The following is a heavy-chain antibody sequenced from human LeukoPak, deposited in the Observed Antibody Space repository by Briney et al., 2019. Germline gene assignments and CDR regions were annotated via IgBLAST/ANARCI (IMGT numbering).Heavy chain of an antibody. Sequence: PSETLSLTCTVSGGSISSSTYFWGWIRQPPGKGLGWIGSIYYSGSTYYNPSLKSRVTISVDTSKNQFSLKLSSVTAADTAVYYCARLDGSGSYYYYYYAMDVWGQGTTVTVSS. CDR2: IYYSGST. J-gene: IGHJ6*02. CDR3: ARLDGSGSYYYYYYAMDV. CDR1: GGSISSSTYF. D-gene: IGHD1-26*01. V-gene: IGHV4-39*01.